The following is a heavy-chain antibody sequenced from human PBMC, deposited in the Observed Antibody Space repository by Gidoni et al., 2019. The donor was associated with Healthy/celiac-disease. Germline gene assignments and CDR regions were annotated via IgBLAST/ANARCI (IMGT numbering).Heavy chain of an antibody. D-gene: IGHD3-3*01. CDR3: ARDSGLQYYDFWSGYYSRRSWFDP. Sequence: QVQLVESGGGVVQPGRSLRLSCAASGFTFSSYAMHWVRQAPGKGLEWVAVISYDGSNKYYADSVKGRFTISRDNSKNTLYLQMNSLRAEDTAVYYCARDSGLQYYDFWSGYYSRRSWFDPWGQGTLVTVSS. CDR1: GFTFSSYA. V-gene: IGHV3-30*01. CDR2: ISYDGSNK. J-gene: IGHJ5*02.